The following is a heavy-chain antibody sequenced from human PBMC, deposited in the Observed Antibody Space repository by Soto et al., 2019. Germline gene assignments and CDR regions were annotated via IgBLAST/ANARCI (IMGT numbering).Heavy chain of an antibody. V-gene: IGHV1-46*01. CDR1: GYTFTSYY. Sequence: ASVKVSCKASGYTFTSYYMHWVRQAPGQGLEWMGIINPSGGSTSYAQKFQGRVTMTRDTPTSTFYMELSRLRSEDTAVYYCARGDRGYCSSTSCANWFDAWGQGTLVTVSS. D-gene: IGHD2-2*01. CDR3: ARGDRGYCSSTSCANWFDA. CDR2: INPSGGST. J-gene: IGHJ5*02.